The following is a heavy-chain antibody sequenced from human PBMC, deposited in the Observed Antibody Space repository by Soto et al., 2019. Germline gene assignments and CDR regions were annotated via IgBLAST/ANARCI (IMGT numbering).Heavy chain of an antibody. Sequence: ASVKISCKASGYTFTSYAIHWVRQAPGQRLEWMGWINAGNGNTKYSQKFQGRVTITRDTSASTAYMELSSLRSEDTAVYYCARSIVVVTALDYWGQGTLVTVSS. CDR3: ARSIVVVTALDY. CDR1: GYTFTSYA. CDR2: INAGNGNT. V-gene: IGHV1-3*01. J-gene: IGHJ4*02. D-gene: IGHD2-21*02.